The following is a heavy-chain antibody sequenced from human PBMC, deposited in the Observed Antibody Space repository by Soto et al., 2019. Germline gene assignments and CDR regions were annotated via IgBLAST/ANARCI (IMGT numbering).Heavy chain of an antibody. D-gene: IGHD3-9*01. CDR2: INHSGST. J-gene: IGHJ5*02. CDR3: ARSIRVWFDP. CDR1: GGSFSGYY. Sequence: PSETLSLTCAVYGGSFSGYYWSWIRQPPGKGLEWIGEINHSGSTNYNPSLKSRVTISVDTSKNQFSLKLSSVTAADTAVYYCARSIRVWFDPWGQGTLVTSPQ. V-gene: IGHV4-34*01.